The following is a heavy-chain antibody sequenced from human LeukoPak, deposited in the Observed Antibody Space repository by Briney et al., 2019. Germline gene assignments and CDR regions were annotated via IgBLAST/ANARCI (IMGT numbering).Heavy chain of an antibody. CDR3: AREHWDFDY. Sequence: GGSLRLSCAASGFIFSNYAITWIRQAPGKGLEWVSEISGSGESTYYGDSVKGRFTISRDNSKNTLYLQMNSLRAGDTAIYYCAREHWDFDYWGLGTLVTVSS. V-gene: IGHV3-23*01. D-gene: IGHD7-27*01. CDR2: ISGSGEST. CDR1: GFIFSNYA. J-gene: IGHJ4*02.